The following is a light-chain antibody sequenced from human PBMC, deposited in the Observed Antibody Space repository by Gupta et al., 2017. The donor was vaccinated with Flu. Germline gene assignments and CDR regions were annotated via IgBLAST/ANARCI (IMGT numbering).Light chain of an antibody. V-gene: IGKV4-1*01. J-gene: IGKJ4*01. Sequence: AWYQQKPGQPPKLLIYWASTRESGVPDRFSGSGSGTDFTLTINNLQAEDVAVYYCQEYYATLALTFGGGTKVEIK. CDR2: WAS. CDR3: QEYYATLALT.